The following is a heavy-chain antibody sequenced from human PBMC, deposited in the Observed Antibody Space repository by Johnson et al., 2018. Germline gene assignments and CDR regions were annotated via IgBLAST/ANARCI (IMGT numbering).Heavy chain of an antibody. V-gene: IGHV1-58*01. CDR3: AADGDGSGGFGAFDI. Sequence: QLVQSGPEVKKPGTSVKVSCKASGFTFTSSAVQWVRQARGQRLEWIGWIVVGSGNTNYAQKFQERVAITRDMSTSTAYIELSSLRSEATAVYYCAADGDGSGGFGAFDIWGQGTMVTVAS. CDR1: GFTFTSSA. J-gene: IGHJ3*02. CDR2: IVVGSGNT. D-gene: IGHD3-10*01.